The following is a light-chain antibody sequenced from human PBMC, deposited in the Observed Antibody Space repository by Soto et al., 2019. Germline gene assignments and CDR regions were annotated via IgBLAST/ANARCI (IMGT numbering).Light chain of an antibody. CDR2: GAS. CDR3: QQYGSSGT. J-gene: IGKJ1*01. V-gene: IGKV3-20*01. CDR1: QSLSSSY. Sequence: EIVLTQSPGTLSLSPVERVTLSCRASQSLSSSYLAWYQQKPGQAPRLLIYGASSRATGIPDRFSGSGSGTDFTLTISRLEPEDFAVYYCQQYGSSGTFGQGTKVDIK.